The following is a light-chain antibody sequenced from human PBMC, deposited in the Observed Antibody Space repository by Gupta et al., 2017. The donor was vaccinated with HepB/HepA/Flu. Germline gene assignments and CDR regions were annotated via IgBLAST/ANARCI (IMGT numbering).Light chain of an antibody. J-gene: IGLJ2*01. CDR3: QVWDSSSEHVV. V-gene: IGLV3-21*03. CDR1: NIGSKS. CDR2: DDS. Sequence: SYVLTQPPSVSVAPGKTARITCGGSNIGSKSVHWYQQKPGQAPVLVVDDDSDRPSGIPERFSGSNAGNKATRTISRVEAGDEADDYCQVWDSSSEHVVFGGGTKLTVL.